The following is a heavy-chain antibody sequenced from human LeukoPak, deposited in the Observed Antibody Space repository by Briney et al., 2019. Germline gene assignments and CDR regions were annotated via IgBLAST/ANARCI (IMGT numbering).Heavy chain of an antibody. CDR2: ISSSSSTI. Sequence: GGSLRLSCAASGFTFSSYAMNWVRQAPGKGLEWVSYISSSSSTIYYADSVKGRFTISRDNAKNSLYLQMNSLRAEDRAVYYCAREAVGPDYWGQGTLVTVSS. D-gene: IGHD2-15*01. V-gene: IGHV3-48*04. CDR3: AREAVGPDY. J-gene: IGHJ4*02. CDR1: GFTFSSYA.